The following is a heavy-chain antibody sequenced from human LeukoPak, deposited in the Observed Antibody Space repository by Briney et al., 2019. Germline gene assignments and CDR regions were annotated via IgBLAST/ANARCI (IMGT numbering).Heavy chain of an antibody. CDR2: ISGSGGST. Sequence: GGSLRLSCAAAGFTFSSYAMSWVRPAPGRGGGWVSAISGSGGSTYSADSVKGRFTISRDNAKNSLSLHMNSLRAEDTALYYCAKVRGRNYYGSGSYYNGGYFDYWGQGTLVSVSS. V-gene: IGHV3-23*01. CDR1: GFTFSSYA. D-gene: IGHD3-10*01. J-gene: IGHJ4*02. CDR3: AKVRGRNYYGSGSYYNGGYFDY.